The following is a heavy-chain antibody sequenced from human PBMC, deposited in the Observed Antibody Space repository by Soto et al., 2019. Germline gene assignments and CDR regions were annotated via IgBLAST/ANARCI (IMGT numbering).Heavy chain of an antibody. CDR3: ARGSTRITMIVVLRHFDY. V-gene: IGHV1-46*01. CDR1: GYTFTSYY. Sequence: ASVKVSCKASGYTFTSYYMHWVRQAPGQGLEWMGIINPSGGSTSYAQKFQGRVTMTRDTSTSTVYMELSSLRSEDTAVYYCARGSTRITMIVVLRHFDYWDPRTLVTVSS. CDR2: INPSGGST. J-gene: IGHJ4*02. D-gene: IGHD3-22*01.